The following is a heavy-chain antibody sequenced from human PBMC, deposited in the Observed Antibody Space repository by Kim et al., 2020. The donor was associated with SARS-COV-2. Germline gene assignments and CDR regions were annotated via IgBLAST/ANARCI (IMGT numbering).Heavy chain of an antibody. V-gene: IGHV3-20*01. CDR2: INWNGGST. CDR1: GFTFDDYG. Sequence: GGSLRLSCAASGFTFDDYGMSWVRQAPGKGLEWVSGINWNGGSTGYADSVKGRFTISRDNAKNSLYLQMNSLRAEDTALYHCARAVPYSGSYPFDYWCQGTRVPVST. CDR3: ARAVPYSGSYPFDY. D-gene: IGHD1-26*01. J-gene: IGHJ4*02.